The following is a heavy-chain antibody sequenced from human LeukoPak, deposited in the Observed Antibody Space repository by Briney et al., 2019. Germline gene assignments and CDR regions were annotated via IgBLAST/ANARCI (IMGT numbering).Heavy chain of an antibody. J-gene: IGHJ3*02. CDR3: ARDPPYYYDSSGYFGAFDI. CDR2: ISYDGSNK. D-gene: IGHD3-22*01. Sequence: PGRSLRLSCAASGFTFSSYAMHWGRQGPGPGLEWVAVISYDGSNKYYADSVKGRFTISRDNSKNTLYLQMNSLRAEDTAVYYCARDPPYYYDSSGYFGAFDIWGQGTMVTVSS. CDR1: GFTFSSYA. V-gene: IGHV3-30*04.